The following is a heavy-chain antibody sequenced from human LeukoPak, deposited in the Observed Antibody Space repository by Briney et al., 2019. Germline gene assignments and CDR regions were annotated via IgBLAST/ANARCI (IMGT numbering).Heavy chain of an antibody. CDR1: GASISSFY. J-gene: IGHJ4*02. V-gene: IGHV4-59*01. Sequence: SETLSLTCNVSGASISSFYWTRIRQPPGKELEWIGYSGSSDYNPSLKSRVIISIDTSKNHVSLNVSSVTAADTAVYYCAGSSGYYHLDYWGQGVPVIVSS. D-gene: IGHD3-22*01. CDR2: YSGSS. CDR3: AGSSGYYHLDY.